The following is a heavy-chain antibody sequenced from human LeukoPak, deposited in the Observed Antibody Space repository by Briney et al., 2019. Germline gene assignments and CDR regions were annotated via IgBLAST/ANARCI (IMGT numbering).Heavy chain of an antibody. CDR3: ARGGQWELLARPLYYFDN. V-gene: IGHV3-30-3*01. CDR2: VAYDGYNK. J-gene: IGHJ4*02. Sequence: PGRSLRLSCAASGFTFSSYAMHWVRQAPGKGLEWVAVVAYDGYNKFYADSMKGRFTISRDNSNNTLYLQMNGLTADDSAVYYCARGGQWELLARPLYYFDNWGQGTLVTVSS. D-gene: IGHD1-26*01. CDR1: GFTFSSYA.